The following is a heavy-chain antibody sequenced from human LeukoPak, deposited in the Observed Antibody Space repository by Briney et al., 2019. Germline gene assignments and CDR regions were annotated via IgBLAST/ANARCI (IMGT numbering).Heavy chain of an antibody. J-gene: IGHJ4*02. CDR3: ARSTSDDYGGN. CDR1: GFTFSSYW. D-gene: IGHD4-23*01. V-gene: IGHV3-74*01. CDR2: INSDGSST. Sequence: GGSLRLSCAASGFTFSSYWMHWVRQAPGKGLVWVSRINSDGSSTSYADSVKGRFTISRDNAKNTLYLQMNSLRAEDTAVYYCARSTSDDYGGNWGQGTLVTVSS.